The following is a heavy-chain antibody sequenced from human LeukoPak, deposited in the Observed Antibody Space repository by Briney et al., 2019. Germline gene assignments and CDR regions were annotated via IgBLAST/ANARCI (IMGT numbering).Heavy chain of an antibody. CDR1: GGSLSSSSYY. D-gene: IGHD3-10*01. CDR2: IYYSGST. V-gene: IGHV4-39*01. Sequence: SDTLSLTCTVSGGSLSSSSYYWGWLRQPPGRGLEGCGSIYYSGSTFYTPSHKRRVPISVHTSKQLFSQTQSCVPAADNAVFYCARPYGSGSYFDYWGQGTLVTVSS. J-gene: IGHJ4*02. CDR3: ARPYGSGSYFDY.